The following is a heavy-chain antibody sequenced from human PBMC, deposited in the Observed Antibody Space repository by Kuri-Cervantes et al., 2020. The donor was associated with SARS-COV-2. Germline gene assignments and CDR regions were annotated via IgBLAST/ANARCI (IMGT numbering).Heavy chain of an antibody. CDR2: ISVSGTTM. CDR3: VRKGDS. J-gene: IGHJ4*02. V-gene: IGHV3-48*01. Sequence: GGSLRLSCAASGFTVSTYTMNWVRQAPGKGLEWVSYISVSGTTMYYADSVKGRFTIYRDNAKNSLYLQMNSLRADDTAVYYCVRKGDSWGQGTLGTVSS. CDR1: GFTVSTYT.